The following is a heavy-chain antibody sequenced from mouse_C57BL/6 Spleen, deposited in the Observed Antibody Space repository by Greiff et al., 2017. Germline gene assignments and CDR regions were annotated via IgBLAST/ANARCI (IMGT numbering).Heavy chain of an antibody. CDR1: GYTFTSYW. J-gene: IGHJ3*01. CDR3: ASPGDGYYHKFAY. D-gene: IGHD2-3*01. V-gene: IGHV1-50*01. Sequence: QVQLQQPGAELVKPGASVKLSCQASGYTFTSYWMQWVKQRPGQGLEWIGEIDPSDSYTNYNQKFKGKATLTVDTSSSTAYMQLSSLTSEDSAVYYCASPGDGYYHKFAYWGQGTLVTVSA. CDR2: IDPSDSYT.